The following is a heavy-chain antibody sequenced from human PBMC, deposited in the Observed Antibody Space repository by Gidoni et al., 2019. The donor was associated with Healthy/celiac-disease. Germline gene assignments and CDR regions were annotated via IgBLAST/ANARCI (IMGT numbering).Heavy chain of an antibody. CDR2: ISGSGGST. D-gene: IGHD1-26*01. J-gene: IGHJ4*02. CDR3: AKGGWELLPDH. Sequence: EVQLVEAGGGLVQHGWSLRLACAASGFTFSRYAMSWVRHAPGKGLEWVSAISGSGGSTYYADSLTGRFTISGDNSKNTLYLQMTSLRAEDTAVYYCAKGGWELLPDHWGQGTLVTVSS. V-gene: IGHV3-23*04. CDR1: GFTFSRYA.